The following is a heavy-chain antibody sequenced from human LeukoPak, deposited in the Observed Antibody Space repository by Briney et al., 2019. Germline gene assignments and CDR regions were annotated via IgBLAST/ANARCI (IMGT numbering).Heavy chain of an antibody. J-gene: IGHJ5*02. D-gene: IGHD2-15*01. Sequence: SETLSLTCGASGYSISSHYWGWLRQPPGKGLEGIGTIYHSGITYYNPSLKSRVTISVDTSKNQFSLKLSSVTAADTAVYYCARTVVAATNWFDPWGQGTPVTVPS. CDR2: IYHSGIT. V-gene: IGHV4-38-2*01. CDR3: ARTVVAATNWFDP. CDR1: GYSISSHY.